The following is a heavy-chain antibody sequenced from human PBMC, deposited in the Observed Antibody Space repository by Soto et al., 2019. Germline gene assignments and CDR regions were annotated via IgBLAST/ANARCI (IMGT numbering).Heavy chain of an antibody. CDR1: GFTFSSYA. CDR2: ISYDGSNK. D-gene: IGHD6-19*01. V-gene: IGHV3-30-3*01. J-gene: IGHJ4*02. CDR3: ARDKSPYSSGWHNRHFDY. Sequence: QVQLVESGGGVIQAGRSLRLSCAASGFTFSSYAMHWVRQAPGKGLEWVAVISYDGSNKYYADSVKGRFTISRDNSKNTYLQMNSLRAEDTAVYYCARDKSPYSSGWHNRHFDYWGQGTLVTVSS.